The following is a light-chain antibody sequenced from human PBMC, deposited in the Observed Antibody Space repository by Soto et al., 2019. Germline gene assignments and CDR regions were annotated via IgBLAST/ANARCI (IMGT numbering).Light chain of an antibody. V-gene: IGKV3-20*01. J-gene: IGKJ1*01. CDR2: GAS. Sequence: EIVLTQSPGTLSLSPGERATLSCRASQSVSNNYLAWYQQKPGQAPRLLIYGASSRATGVPDRFSGGGSGTDFTLTISRLEPEDFAVYYCQHYYTSYTTFGQGTKVDIK. CDR3: QHYYTSYTT. CDR1: QSVSNNY.